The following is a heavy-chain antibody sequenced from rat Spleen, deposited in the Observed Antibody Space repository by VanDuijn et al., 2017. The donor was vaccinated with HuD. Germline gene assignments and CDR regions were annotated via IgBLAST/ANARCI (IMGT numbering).Heavy chain of an antibody. D-gene: IGHD4-3*01. CDR3: AVSGYGY. Sequence: EVQLVESGGGLVQPGRSMKLSCAASGFTFSNYDMAWVRQAPTKGLEWVASITNTGGSTYYPASVKGRLTIARDNAKSTLYLQMNSLRSEDTATYYCAVSGYGYWGQGVMVTVSS. CDR1: GFTFSNYD. V-gene: IGHV5-25*01. J-gene: IGHJ2*01. CDR2: ITNTGGST.